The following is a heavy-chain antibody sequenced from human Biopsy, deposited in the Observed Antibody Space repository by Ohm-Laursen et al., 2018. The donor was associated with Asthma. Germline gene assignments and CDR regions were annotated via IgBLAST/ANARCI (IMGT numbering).Heavy chain of an antibody. CDR3: VRHQYSSSWSTFDY. D-gene: IGHD3-22*01. CDR1: GGSFSSNY. J-gene: IGHJ4*02. Sequence: GTLSLTCVVYGGSFSSNYWSWIRQPPGKGMEWIGSMYHSGSPYYHPSLKSRATISVDTSKNQLSLKMSSVTAADTTAYFCVRHQYSSSWSTFDYWGQGALVTVSS. V-gene: IGHV4-39*01. CDR2: MYHSGSP.